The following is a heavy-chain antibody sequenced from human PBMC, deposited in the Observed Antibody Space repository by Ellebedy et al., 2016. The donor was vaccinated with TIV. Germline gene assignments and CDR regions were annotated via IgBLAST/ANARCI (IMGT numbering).Heavy chain of an antibody. Sequence: GESLKISXAASGFTFSDYSMNWVRQAPGKGLEWVASISESSGHISYVDSVKGRFTISRDNAKNSLFLQMNSLRVEDTAVYYCARGLLPAAFDYWGQGTLVTVSS. J-gene: IGHJ4*02. CDR1: GFTFSDYS. V-gene: IGHV3-21*01. D-gene: IGHD2-2*01. CDR3: ARGLLPAAFDY. CDR2: ISESSGHI.